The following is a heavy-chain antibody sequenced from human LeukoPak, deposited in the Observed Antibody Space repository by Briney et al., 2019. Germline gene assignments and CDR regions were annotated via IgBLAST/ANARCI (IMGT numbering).Heavy chain of an antibody. CDR1: GFTFSSYA. CDR2: ISYDGSNK. CDR3: ARRAGAYSHPYDY. V-gene: IGHV3-30*14. Sequence: GGSLRLSCAASGFTFSSYAMHWVRQAPGKGLEWVAAISYDGSNKYYADSVKGRFTISRDNSKNTLYLQMNSLRAEDTAVYYCARRAGAYSHPYDYWGQGTLVTVSS. D-gene: IGHD4/OR15-4a*01. J-gene: IGHJ4*02.